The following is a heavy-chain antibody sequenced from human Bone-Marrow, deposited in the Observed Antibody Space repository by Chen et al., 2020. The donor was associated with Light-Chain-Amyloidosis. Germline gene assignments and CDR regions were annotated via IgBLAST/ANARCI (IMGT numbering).Heavy chain of an antibody. CDR3: ARDSGEAAADDS. CDR1: GFTFGDYE. V-gene: IGHV3-48*03. J-gene: IGHJ4*02. CDR2: IGSNPNII. Sequence: VLMLESGGDLVRPGGSLRLSCTASGFTFGDYEMNWVRQAPGKGPEWISYIGSNPNIIFYADSVKGRFTIYRDNAKNSLYLQMHSLRAEDTAVYYCARDSGEAAADDSWGQGTLVTVSS. D-gene: IGHD6-25*01.